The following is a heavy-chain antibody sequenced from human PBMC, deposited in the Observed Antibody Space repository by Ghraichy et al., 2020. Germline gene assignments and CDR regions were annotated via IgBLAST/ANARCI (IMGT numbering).Heavy chain of an antibody. Sequence: GGSRRLSCAASGFTFSSYAISWVRQAPGKGLEWVSSISDSGDNTYYADSVRGRFTISRDNSKNTLDLQMNSLRAEDTAIYYCAKKGEYCSSASCHFDYWGQGALVTVSS. D-gene: IGHD2-2*01. CDR2: ISDSGDNT. J-gene: IGHJ4*02. V-gene: IGHV3-23*01. CDR1: GFTFSSYA. CDR3: AKKGEYCSSASCHFDY.